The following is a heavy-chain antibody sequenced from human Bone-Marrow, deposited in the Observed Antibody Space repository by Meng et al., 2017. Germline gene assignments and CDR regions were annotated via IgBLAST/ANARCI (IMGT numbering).Heavy chain of an antibody. CDR3: ARAAVADLNWYFDL. J-gene: IGHJ2*01. V-gene: IGHV1-69*05. Sequence: QVHLVQSGAEVKKPGCSVKLSCKASGGTFSSYAISWVRQAPGQGLEWMGGIIPIFGTANYAQKFQGRVTITTDESTSTAYMELSSLRSEDTAVYYCARAAVADLNWYFDLWGRGTLVTVSS. CDR2: IIPIFGTA. D-gene: IGHD6-19*01. CDR1: GGTFSSYA.